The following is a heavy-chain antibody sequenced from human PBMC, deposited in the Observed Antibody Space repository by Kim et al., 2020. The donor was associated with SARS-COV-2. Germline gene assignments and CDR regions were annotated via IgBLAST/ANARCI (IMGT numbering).Heavy chain of an antibody. V-gene: IGHV4-31*02. J-gene: IGHJ4*02. Sequence: LKSRVTISVDTSKNQFSLKLSSVTAADTAVYYCARSHRDYYDSSGPLFDYWGQGTLVTVSS. CDR3: ARSHRDYYDSSGPLFDY. D-gene: IGHD3-22*01.